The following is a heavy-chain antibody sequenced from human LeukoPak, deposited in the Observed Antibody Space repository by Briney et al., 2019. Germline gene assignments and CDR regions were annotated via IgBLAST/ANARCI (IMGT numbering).Heavy chain of an antibody. Sequence: ASVKVSCKASGYTFTSYGISWVRQAPGQGLEWMGWISAYNGNTKYAQKLQGRVTMTTDTSTSTAYMELRSLRSDDTAVYYGAYDWARVHVLGGNPFWFDPWGQGTLVTVSS. D-gene: IGHD3-3*02. CDR1: GYTFTSYG. V-gene: IGHV1-18*01. CDR2: ISAYNGNT. J-gene: IGHJ5*02. CDR3: AYDWARVHVLGGNPFWFDP.